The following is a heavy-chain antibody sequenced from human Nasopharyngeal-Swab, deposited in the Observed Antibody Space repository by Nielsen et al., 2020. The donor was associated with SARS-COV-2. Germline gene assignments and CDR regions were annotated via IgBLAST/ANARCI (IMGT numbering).Heavy chain of an antibody. J-gene: IGHJ4*02. CDR2: FDPEDGET. CDR1: GSTLTEIS. D-gene: IGHD3-16*01. V-gene: IGHV1-24*01. Sequence: ASAKVSCKVSGSTLTEISMHWVRQDNGRGLEWMGGFDPEDGETIYAQKFQGRVTMTEDTSIDTAYMDLRSLRSEDTAVYYCAASQWGEYFDYWGQGTLVSVSS. CDR3: AASQWGEYFDY.